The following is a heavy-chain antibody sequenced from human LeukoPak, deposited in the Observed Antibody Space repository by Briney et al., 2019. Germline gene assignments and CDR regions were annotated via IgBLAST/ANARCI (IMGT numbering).Heavy chain of an antibody. D-gene: IGHD3-10*01. CDR3: ARGLWFGESHTPDY. Sequence: ASVKVSCKASGYTFTGYYMHWVRQAPGQGLEWMGWINPNSGGTNYAQKFQGRVTMTRDTSISTAYMELSRLRSDDTAVYYCARGLWFGESHTPDYWGQGTLVTVSS. J-gene: IGHJ4*02. CDR1: GYTFTGYY. CDR2: INPNSGGT. V-gene: IGHV1-2*02.